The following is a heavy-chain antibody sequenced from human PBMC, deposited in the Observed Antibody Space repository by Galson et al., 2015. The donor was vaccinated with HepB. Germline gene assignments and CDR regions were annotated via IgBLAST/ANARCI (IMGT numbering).Heavy chain of an antibody. CDR1: GGTFSSYA. CDR3: ARRYSSSWYGFDP. V-gene: IGHV1-69*13. D-gene: IGHD6-13*01. J-gene: IGHJ5*02. CDR2: IIPIFSTA. Sequence: SVKVSCKASGGTFSSYAISWVRQAPGQGLEWMGGIIPIFSTANYAQKFQGRVTITADESTSTAYMELSSLRSEDTAVYYCARRYSSSWYGFDPWGQGTLVTVSS.